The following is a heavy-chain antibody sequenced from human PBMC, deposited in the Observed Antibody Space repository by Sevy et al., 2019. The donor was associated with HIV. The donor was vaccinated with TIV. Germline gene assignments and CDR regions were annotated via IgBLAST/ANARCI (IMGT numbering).Heavy chain of an antibody. D-gene: IGHD3-10*01. CDR2: ISWNSGSI. Sequence: GGSRRLSCAASGFTFDDYAMHWVRQAPGKGLEWVSGISWNSGSIGYADSVKGRFTISRDNAKNSLYMQMNSLRAEDTALYYCAKDRMAYYYGSGSYGPLGQGTLVTVSS. V-gene: IGHV3-9*01. J-gene: IGHJ5*02. CDR3: AKDRMAYYYGSGSYGP. CDR1: GFTFDDYA.